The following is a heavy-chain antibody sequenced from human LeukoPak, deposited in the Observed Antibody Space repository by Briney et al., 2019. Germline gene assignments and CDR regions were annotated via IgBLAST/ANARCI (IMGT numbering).Heavy chain of an antibody. V-gene: IGHV1-8*01. J-gene: IGHJ5*02. D-gene: IGHD2-2*02. CDR2: MNPNTGNT. CDR1: GYTFTTSD. CDR3: ARAPGYCSSTTCDKRFDP. Sequence: ASVKVSCKASGYTFTTSDINWVRQATGQGLEWMGWMNPNTGNTGYAQRFQGRVTMTGDTSISTAHMELSSLRSEDTAVYYCARAPGYCSSTTCDKRFDPWGQGTLVTVSS.